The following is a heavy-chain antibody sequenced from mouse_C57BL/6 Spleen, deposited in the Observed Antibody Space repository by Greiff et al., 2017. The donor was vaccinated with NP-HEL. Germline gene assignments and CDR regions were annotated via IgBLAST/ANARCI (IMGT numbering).Heavy chain of an antibody. J-gene: IGHJ2*01. D-gene: IGHD1-1*01. CDR3: AGTTVVGPYYFDY. Sequence: VQLQQSGPELVKPGASVKISCKASGYSFTGYYMNWVKQSPEKSLEWIGEINPSTGGTTYNQKFKAKATLTVDKSSSTAYMQLKSLTSEDSAVYYCAGTTVVGPYYFDYWGQGTTLTVSS. CDR2: INPSTGGT. V-gene: IGHV1-42*01. CDR1: GYSFTGYY.